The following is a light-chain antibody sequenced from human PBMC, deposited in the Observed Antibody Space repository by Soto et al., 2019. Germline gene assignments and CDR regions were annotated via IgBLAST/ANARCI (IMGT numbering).Light chain of an antibody. V-gene: IGKV1-5*01. CDR2: DAS. CDR1: QSISSW. Sequence: DIELTRSASTLCAAVGDRGTITRRASQSISSWLAWYQQKPGKAPKVLIYDASSLESGVPSRFRGGGSGTEFTLTISSLQPDYLATYYCQEYNSLHVAFGQGTKVDIK. J-gene: IGKJ1*01. CDR3: QEYNSLHVA.